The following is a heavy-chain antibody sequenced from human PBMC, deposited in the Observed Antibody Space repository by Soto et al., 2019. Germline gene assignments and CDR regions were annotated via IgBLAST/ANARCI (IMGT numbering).Heavy chain of an antibody. CDR1: GFTFDYYA. J-gene: IGHJ4*02. CDR3: AKSPSYYGDFDY. V-gene: IGHV3-9*01. CDR2: ISWNSGRK. D-gene: IGHD4-17*01. Sequence: GGSPRLSRAAPGFTFDYYAMPWVRNAPGKGLEWVSGISWNSGRKGYADSVKGRFTISRDNAKNSLYVQMNSLRVEDTALYYCAKSPSYYGDFDYWGQGTLVTVSS.